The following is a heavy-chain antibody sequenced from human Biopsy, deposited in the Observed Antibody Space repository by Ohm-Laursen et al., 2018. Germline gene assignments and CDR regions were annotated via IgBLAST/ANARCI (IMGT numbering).Heavy chain of an antibody. CDR2: ITHSGYT. V-gene: IGHV4-34*01. D-gene: IGHD2-8*01. Sequence: GTLSLTCAVYSGSFSSNYWTWIRQPPGKGLEWIGEITHSGYTNYNPSLKSRVTVSVDTSKNQFSLKLSSVTAADTAVYHCASRLYGPNPIDYWGQGTLVTVSS. CDR1: SGSFSSNY. J-gene: IGHJ4*02. CDR3: ASRLYGPNPIDY.